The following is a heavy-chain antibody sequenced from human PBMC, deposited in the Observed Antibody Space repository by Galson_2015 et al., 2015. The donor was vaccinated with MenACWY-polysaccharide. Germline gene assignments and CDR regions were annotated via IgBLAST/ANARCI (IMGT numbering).Heavy chain of an antibody. Sequence: SLRLSCAASGFTFRNYAMSWVRQAPGKGLEWVSVISDSGGFTFYADSVKGRFTISRDNSKNTLYLQMNSLRGDDTAVYYCAKGARGSASWHYPFDYWVQGTLTTASS. V-gene: IGHV3-23*01. CDR2: ISDSGGFT. CDR3: AKGARGSASWHYPFDY. D-gene: IGHD4/OR15-4a*01. J-gene: IGHJ4*02. CDR1: GFTFRNYA.